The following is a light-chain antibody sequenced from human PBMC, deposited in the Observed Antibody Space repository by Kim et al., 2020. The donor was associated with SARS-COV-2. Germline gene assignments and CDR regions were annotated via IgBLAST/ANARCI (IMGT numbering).Light chain of an antibody. V-gene: IGKV1-13*02. CDR2: DAS. CDR3: QQFNIYSPIT. J-gene: IGKJ5*01. CDR1: QGISSA. Sequence: SVGDTATITCRGSQGISSALAWYQLKPGRPPNLLIYDASTLQSGGPSRFSGSGSGTDFTLIISSLQPEDFATYYCQQFNIYSPITFGQGTRLEIK.